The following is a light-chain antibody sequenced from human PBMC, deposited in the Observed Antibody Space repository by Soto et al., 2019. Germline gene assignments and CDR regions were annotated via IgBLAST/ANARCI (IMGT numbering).Light chain of an antibody. CDR1: ISDVVSYNR. V-gene: IGLV2-18*02. Sequence: QSVLAQPPSVSGSPGQSVAHSCTGTISDVVSYNRVSWYKQPPGTAPQLMIYEVSNGPSGVPDRFSGSKSGNTASLTISGLQAEHEADYYCSSFTNNDTHVFGTGTKLTVL. J-gene: IGLJ1*01. CDR2: EVS. CDR3: SSFTNNDTHV.